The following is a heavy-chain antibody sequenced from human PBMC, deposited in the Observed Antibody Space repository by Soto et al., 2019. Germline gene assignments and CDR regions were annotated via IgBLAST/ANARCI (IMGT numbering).Heavy chain of an antibody. CDR1: GFTFSSYG. J-gene: IGHJ5*02. CDR2: ISYDGSNK. D-gene: IGHD2-15*01. V-gene: IGHV3-30*18. Sequence: GGSLRLSCAASGFTFSSYGMHWVRQAPGKGLEWVAVISYDGSNKYYADSVKGRFTISRDNSKNTLYLQMNSLRAEDTAVYYCAKGSEVVVAATGWLDPWGQGTLVTVSS. CDR3: AKGSEVVVAATGWLDP.